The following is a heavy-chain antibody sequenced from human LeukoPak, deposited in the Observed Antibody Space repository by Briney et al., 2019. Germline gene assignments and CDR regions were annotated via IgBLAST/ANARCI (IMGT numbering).Heavy chain of an antibody. CDR1: GDSINSYH. J-gene: IGHJ4*02. CDR3: ARDDSSRDDSGGYHY. D-gene: IGHD3-22*01. V-gene: IGHV4-4*07. CDR2: IHMSGST. Sequence: PSETLSLTCTVSGDSINSYHWNWIRQPAGKGLEWIGRIHMSGSTNYNPSLRSRVAISMDNSKNQFSLKLKSVTAADTAVYYCARDDSSRDDSGGYHYWGQGTLVTISS.